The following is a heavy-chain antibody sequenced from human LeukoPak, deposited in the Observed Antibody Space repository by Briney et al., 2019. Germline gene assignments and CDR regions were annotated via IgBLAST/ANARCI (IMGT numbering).Heavy chain of an antibody. Sequence: GGSLRLSCAASGFTFSNYAMHWVRQAPGEGPEWVAVISYDGSTKYYADSVRGRFTISRDNSKNTLYLQMDSLRSEDTAVYYCAREDYSGYDFYDYWGQGSLVTVSS. J-gene: IGHJ4*02. CDR2: ISYDGSTK. D-gene: IGHD5-12*01. V-gene: IGHV3-30-3*01. CDR1: GFTFSNYA. CDR3: AREDYSGYDFYDY.